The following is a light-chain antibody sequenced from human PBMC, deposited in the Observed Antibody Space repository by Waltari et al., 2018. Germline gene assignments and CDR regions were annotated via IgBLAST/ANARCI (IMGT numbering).Light chain of an antibody. V-gene: IGLV2-11*01. CDR3: CSYAGSSIVV. Sequence: QSALTQPRSVSGSPGQSVTISCTGTSSDVGGYNYVSWYQHRPGKAPKPMIYDVTTRPSGVPDRFSGSKSGNTASLTISGLQAEDDADYYCCSYAGSSIVVFGGGTKLTVL. CDR1: SSDVGGYNY. J-gene: IGLJ2*01. CDR2: DVT.